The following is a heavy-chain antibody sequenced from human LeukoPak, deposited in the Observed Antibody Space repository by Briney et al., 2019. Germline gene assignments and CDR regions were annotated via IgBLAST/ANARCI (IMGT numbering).Heavy chain of an antibody. J-gene: IGHJ5*02. CDR2: INPAGSQK. D-gene: IGHD1-26*01. V-gene: IGHV3-7*01. CDR1: GLTFSSAW. CDR3: ARYSGSFPGWLDP. Sequence: PGGSLRLSCAASGLTFSSAWMNWVRQAPGKGLEWVANINPAGSQKNYVDSVKGRFTISRDNAMSSVFLQIDSLRAEDTGVYYCARYSGSFPGWLDPWGQGTLVTVSS.